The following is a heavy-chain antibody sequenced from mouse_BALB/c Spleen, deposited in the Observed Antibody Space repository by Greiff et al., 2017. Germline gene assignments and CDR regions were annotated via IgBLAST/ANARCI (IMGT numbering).Heavy chain of an antibody. Sequence: EVHLVESGGGLVKPGGSLKLSCAASGFAFSSYDMSWVRQTPEKRLEWVAYISSGGGSTYYPDTVKGRFTISRDNAKNTLYLQMSSLKSEDTAMYYCARQGLRSNYFDYWGQGTTLTVSS. J-gene: IGHJ2*01. D-gene: IGHD1-1*01. CDR1: GFAFSSYD. CDR3: ARQGLRSNYFDY. CDR2: ISSGGGST. V-gene: IGHV5-12-1*01.